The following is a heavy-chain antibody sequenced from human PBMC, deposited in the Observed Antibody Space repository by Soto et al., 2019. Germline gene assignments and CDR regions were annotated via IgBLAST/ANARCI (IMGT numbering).Heavy chain of an antibody. D-gene: IGHD2-2*01. CDR1: GLTFSSSS. V-gene: IGHV3-7*01. CDR3: ARTWPFVY. Sequence: GGSLRLSCTVSGLTFSSSSVHRVRQAPGKGLEWVANIKQDGSEKYYVDSVKGRFTISRDNAKNSLYLQMNSLRAEDTAVYYCARTWPFVYWGQGTLVTVSS. J-gene: IGHJ4*02. CDR2: IKQDGSEK.